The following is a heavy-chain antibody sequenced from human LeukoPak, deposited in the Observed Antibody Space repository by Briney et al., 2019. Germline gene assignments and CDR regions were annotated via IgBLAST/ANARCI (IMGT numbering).Heavy chain of an antibody. V-gene: IGHV3-30*02. D-gene: IGHD3-16*01. J-gene: IGHJ4*02. CDR1: GFTFSNYG. CDR3: AKDKIWGEDYFDY. Sequence: PGGSLRLSCAASGFTFSNYGMHWVRQAPGKGPEWVAFIRYDGTNKYYADSVKGRFTMSRDNSNNTLYLQMNSLRVEDTAVYYCAKDKIWGEDYFDYWGQGTLVTVSS. CDR2: IRYDGTNK.